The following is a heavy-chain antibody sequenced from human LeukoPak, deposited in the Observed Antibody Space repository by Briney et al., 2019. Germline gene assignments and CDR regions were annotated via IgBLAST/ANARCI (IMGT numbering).Heavy chain of an antibody. CDR2: IIPILGIA. CDR1: GGTFSSYA. CDR3: ARDQVDYYDSSGYFYYFDY. V-gene: IGHV1-69*04. Sequence: ASVTVSCTASGGTFSSYAISWVRQAPGQGLEWMGRIIPILGIANYAQKFQGRVTITADKSTSTAYMELSSLRSEDTAVYYCARDQVDYYDSSGYFYYFDYWGQGTLVTVSS. D-gene: IGHD3-22*01. J-gene: IGHJ4*02.